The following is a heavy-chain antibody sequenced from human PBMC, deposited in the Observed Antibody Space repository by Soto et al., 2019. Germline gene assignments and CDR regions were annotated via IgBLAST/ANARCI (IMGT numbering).Heavy chain of an antibody. CDR3: VRISYQSPSSVLWLDP. CDR1: GGFLSESY. CDR2: INHVGGT. V-gene: IGHV4-34*01. D-gene: IGHD3-16*02. J-gene: IGHJ5*02. Sequence: KTXETLSLTCAVYGGFLSESYWTWIRQPPGKGLEWIGEINHVGGTNYNPSLKSRVTMSVDTSQNQFSLRLISVTAADTAMYFCVRISYQSPSSVLWLDPCAQGTPVTVPS.